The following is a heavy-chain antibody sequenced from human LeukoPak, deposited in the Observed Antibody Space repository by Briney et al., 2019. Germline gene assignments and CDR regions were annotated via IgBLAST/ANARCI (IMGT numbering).Heavy chain of an antibody. Sequence: ASVKVSCKASGYTFTSYGISWVRQAPGQGLEWMGWISAYNGNTNYAQKLQGRVTMTTDTSTSTAYMELRSLRSDDTAVYYCARELDYDILTGYYTELDXWGQGTLVTVSS. CDR1: GYTFTSYG. J-gene: IGHJ4*02. CDR3: ARELDYDILTGYYTELDX. CDR2: ISAYNGNT. D-gene: IGHD3-9*01. V-gene: IGHV1-18*01.